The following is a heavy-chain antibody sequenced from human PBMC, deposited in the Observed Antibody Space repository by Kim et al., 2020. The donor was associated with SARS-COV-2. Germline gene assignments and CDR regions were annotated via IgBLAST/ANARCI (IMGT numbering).Heavy chain of an antibody. Sequence: YFSGSEQGRFTISRDNAKNSLYLQRNSRRDEDTALYYCVRDRMGGGFDIWGQGTMVTVSS. V-gene: IGHV3-48*02. CDR3: VRDRMGGGFDI. J-gene: IGHJ3*02. D-gene: IGHD3-16*01.